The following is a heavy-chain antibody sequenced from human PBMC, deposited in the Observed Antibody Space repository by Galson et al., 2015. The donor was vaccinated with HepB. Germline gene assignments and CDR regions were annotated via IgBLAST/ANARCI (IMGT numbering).Heavy chain of an antibody. CDR2: IYSGGST. CDR3: ARGVGAIGRGTYYFDY. D-gene: IGHD1-26*01. J-gene: IGHJ4*02. Sequence: SLRLSCAASGFTVSSNYMSWVRQAPGKGLEWVSVIYSGGSTYYADSVKGRFTISRHNSKNTLYLQMNSLRAEDTAVYYCARGVGAIGRGTYYFDYWGQGTLVTVSS. CDR1: GFTVSSNY. V-gene: IGHV3-53*04.